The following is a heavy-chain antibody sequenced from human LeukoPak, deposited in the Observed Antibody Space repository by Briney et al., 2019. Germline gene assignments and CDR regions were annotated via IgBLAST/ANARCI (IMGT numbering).Heavy chain of an antibody. CDR3: ARDSASAAFDI. D-gene: IGHD6-19*01. J-gene: IGHJ3*02. CDR1: GFTFNSYG. Sequence: PGGSLRLSCAASGFTFNSYGMHWVRQAPGKGLEWVAVIWYDGSNKYYADSVKGRFTISRDNSKNTLYLQMNSLRAEDTAVYYCARDSASAAFDIWGQGTMVTVSS. CDR2: IWYDGSNK. V-gene: IGHV3-33*01.